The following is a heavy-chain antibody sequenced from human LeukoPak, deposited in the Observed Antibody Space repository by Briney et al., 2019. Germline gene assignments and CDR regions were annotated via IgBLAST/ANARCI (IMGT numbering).Heavy chain of an antibody. CDR2: ISGSGGST. CDR3: AKRPRQGHIVVVPAAMGYFDY. V-gene: IGHV3-23*01. Sequence: PGGSLRLSCAASGFTFSSYAMSWVRQAPGKGLEWVSAISGSGGSTYYADSVEGRFTISRDNSKNTLYLQMNSLRAEDTAVYYCAKRPRQGHIVVVPAAMGYFDYWGQGTLVTVSS. D-gene: IGHD2-2*01. J-gene: IGHJ4*02. CDR1: GFTFSSYA.